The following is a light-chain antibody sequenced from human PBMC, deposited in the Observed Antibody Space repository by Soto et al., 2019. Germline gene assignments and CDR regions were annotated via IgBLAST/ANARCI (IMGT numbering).Light chain of an antibody. V-gene: IGLV3-21*02. J-gene: IGLJ1*01. CDR3: QVWDGRSFQGV. CDR1: SIGSKS. CDR2: DDT. Sequence: SYELTQPPSVSVAPGQTASIACGGDSIGSKSVNWYQQRPGQAPVVVVYDDTDRPTGIPERFSGSNSGNTATLTITRVEAGDEADYYCQVWDGRSFQGVFGPETKVTVL.